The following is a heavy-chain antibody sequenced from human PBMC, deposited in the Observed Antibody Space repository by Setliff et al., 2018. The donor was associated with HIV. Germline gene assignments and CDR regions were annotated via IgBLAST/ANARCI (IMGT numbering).Heavy chain of an antibody. CDR1: GGSISSGGYY. D-gene: IGHD5-12*01. CDR3: ARGRDGYNFYYYYYIDV. V-gene: IGHV4-31*02. J-gene: IGHJ6*03. CDR2: TYYSGST. Sequence: SETLSLTCTVSGGSISSGGYYWSWIRQHPGKGLEWIGYTYYSGSTYYNPSLKSRVTISVDTSKNQFSLKLSSVTAADTAVYYCARGRDGYNFYYYYYIDVWGKGTTVTVSS.